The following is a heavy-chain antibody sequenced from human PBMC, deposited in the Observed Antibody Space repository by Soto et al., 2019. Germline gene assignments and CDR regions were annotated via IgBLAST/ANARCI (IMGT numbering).Heavy chain of an antibody. Sequence: SETLSLTCTVSGGSIIENYWSWFRQPPGKGLEWIAYTHYSAETNYNPSLKSRLTISLDTSANQFSLRLNSVTAADTAVYFCARHLDSATYPLDFWGQGTLVTVSS. CDR2: THYSAET. CDR1: GGSIIENY. J-gene: IGHJ4*02. V-gene: IGHV4-59*08. D-gene: IGHD3-10*01. CDR3: ARHLDSATYPLDF.